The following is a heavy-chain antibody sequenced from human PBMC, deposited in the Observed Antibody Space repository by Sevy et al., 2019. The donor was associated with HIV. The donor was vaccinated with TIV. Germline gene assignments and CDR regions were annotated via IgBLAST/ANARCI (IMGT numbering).Heavy chain of an antibody. J-gene: IGHJ4*02. D-gene: IGHD1-20*01. Sequence: GGSLRLSCAASGFKFNSYWMHWVRQAPGKGLVWVSRINSDASSTSYADSVKGRFTISRDNARNTLYLQMNSRRAEDTAVYYCAREDSWNDLSWGQGTLVTVSS. CDR2: INSDASST. CDR3: AREDSWNDLS. V-gene: IGHV3-74*01. CDR1: GFKFNSYW.